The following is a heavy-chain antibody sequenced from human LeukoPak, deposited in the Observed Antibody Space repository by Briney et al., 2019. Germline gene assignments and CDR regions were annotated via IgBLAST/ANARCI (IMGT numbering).Heavy chain of an antibody. V-gene: IGHV3-33*01. CDR1: GFTFSSYG. CDR2: IWYDGSNK. J-gene: IGHJ4*02. CDR3: ARAETNYDFWSGYYTGFPDY. Sequence: GRSLRLSCAASGFTFSSYGMHWVRQAPGKGLEWVAVIWYDGSNKYYADSVKGRFTISRDNSKNMLYLQMNSLRAEDTAVYYCARAETNYDFWSGYYTGFPDYWGQGTLVTVSS. D-gene: IGHD3-3*01.